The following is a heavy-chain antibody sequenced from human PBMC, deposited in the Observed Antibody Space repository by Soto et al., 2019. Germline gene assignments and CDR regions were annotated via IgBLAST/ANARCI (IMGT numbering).Heavy chain of an antibody. J-gene: IGHJ4*02. V-gene: IGHV3-23*01. CDR2: ITYSGVST. D-gene: IGHD1-1*01. CDR3: VKLYKNAWPIDY. Sequence: GGSLRLSCAASGFTFSSFAMSWVRQAPGRGLEWVSTITYSGVSTYYTDSVQGRFTISRDNSKNTLFLQMNSLRADDTAVYYCVKLYKNAWPIDYWGQGTLVTVSS. CDR1: GFTFSSFA.